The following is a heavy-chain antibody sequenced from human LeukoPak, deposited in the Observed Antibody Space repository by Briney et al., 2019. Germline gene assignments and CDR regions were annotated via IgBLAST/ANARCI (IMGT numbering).Heavy chain of an antibody. CDR3: ARERQRRFDY. Sequence: SETLSLTCTVSGGTISSYYWSWIRQPPGEGLEWIGYIYYSGSTNYNPSLKSRVTILVKTSKNQFSLKLSSVTAADTAVYYCARERQRRFDYWGQGTLVTVSS. J-gene: IGHJ4*02. V-gene: IGHV4-59*01. D-gene: IGHD6-25*01. CDR2: IYYSGST. CDR1: GGTISSYY.